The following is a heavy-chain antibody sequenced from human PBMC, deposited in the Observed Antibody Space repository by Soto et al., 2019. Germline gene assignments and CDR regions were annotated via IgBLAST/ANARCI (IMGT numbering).Heavy chain of an antibody. J-gene: IGHJ4*02. Sequence: PGESLKISCKGSGYSFTNYLIGWVRPMPGKGLEWMGIIYTGDSDTRYSPTFQGQVTMSADKSISTAYLQWSSLKASDTAMYYCARLSYGDSYYFDYWGQGTLVTVSS. CDR2: IYTGDSDT. CDR3: ARLSYGDSYYFDY. CDR1: GYSFTNYL. D-gene: IGHD4-17*01. V-gene: IGHV5-51*01.